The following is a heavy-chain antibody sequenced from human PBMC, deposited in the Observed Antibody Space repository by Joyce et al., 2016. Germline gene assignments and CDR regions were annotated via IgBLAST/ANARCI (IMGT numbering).Heavy chain of an antibody. CDR2: ITPIVGVA. V-gene: IGHV1-69*04. D-gene: IGHD2/OR15-2a*01. Sequence: VQLVQSGAEVKKPGSSVKVSCKVSGGNFYDYTITWVRQAPGQGLEWLGRITPIVGVANYARKFRGRVALTADKSTATAYLELNSLRLDDTAMFFCTRGRIEYSKTFNAYDIWGQGTMVTVSS. J-gene: IGHJ3*02. CDR3: TRGRIEYSKTFNAYDI. CDR1: GGNFYDYT.